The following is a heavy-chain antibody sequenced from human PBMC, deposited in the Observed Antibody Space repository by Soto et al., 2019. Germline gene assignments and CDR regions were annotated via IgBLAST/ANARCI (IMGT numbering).Heavy chain of an antibody. J-gene: IGHJ6*02. V-gene: IGHV3-74*03. CDR1: GFIFSDYW. CDR3: AKDQGYSGYDDYYYYGMDV. Sequence: GGSLRLSCEASGFIFSDYWMHWFRQAPGTGLVWVSHISKDGITTKYAASVKGRFTISRDNAKNTLYLQMNSLRAEDTAVYYCAKDQGYSGYDDYYYYGMDVWGQGTTVTVSS. D-gene: IGHD5-12*01. CDR2: ISKDGITT.